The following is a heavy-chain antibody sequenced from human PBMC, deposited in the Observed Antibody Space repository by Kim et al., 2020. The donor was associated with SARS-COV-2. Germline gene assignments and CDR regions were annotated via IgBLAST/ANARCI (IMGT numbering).Heavy chain of an antibody. V-gene: IGHV3-30*04. D-gene: IGHD3-10*01. CDR3: ARTGEPVYYGMDV. CDR1: GFSFSRHT. Sequence: SCADSGFSFSRHTMHWVRQAPGKGLEWVAVISSDGKNKYYADSVKGRFTISRDNSKKTLYLQMNSLGAEDTAVYYCARTGEPVYYGMDVWGQGTT. CDR2: ISSDGKNK. J-gene: IGHJ6*02.